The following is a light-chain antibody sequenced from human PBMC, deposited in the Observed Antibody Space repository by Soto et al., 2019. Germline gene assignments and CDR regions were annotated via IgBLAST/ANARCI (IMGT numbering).Light chain of an antibody. V-gene: IGKV1-5*01. CDR2: DAS. Sequence: IHMTQCRSTLSASVLYRFTITFRASQSLSSWLAWYQQKPGKAPKLLIYDASSLESGVPSRFSGSGSGTEFTLTISSLQPDDFATYYCQQYNNFPFTFGGGTQVDIK. CDR3: QQYNNFPFT. CDR1: QSLSSW. J-gene: IGKJ4*01.